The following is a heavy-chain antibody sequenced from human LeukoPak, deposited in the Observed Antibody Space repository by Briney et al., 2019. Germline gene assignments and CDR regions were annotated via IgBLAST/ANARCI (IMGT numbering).Heavy chain of an antibody. V-gene: IGHV1-69*13. J-gene: IGHJ4*02. CDR1: GGTFSSYA. D-gene: IGHD6-19*01. CDR2: IIPIFGTA. CDR3: ARHALPGYSSGWYWDY. Sequence: ASVKVSCKASGGTFSSYAISWVRQAPGQGLEWMGGIIPIFGTANYAQKFQGRVTITADESTSTAYMELSSLRSEDTAVYYCARHALPGYSSGWYWDYWGQRTLVTVSS.